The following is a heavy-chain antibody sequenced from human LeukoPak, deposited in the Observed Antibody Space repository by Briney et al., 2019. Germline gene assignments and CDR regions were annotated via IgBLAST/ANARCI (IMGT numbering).Heavy chain of an antibody. J-gene: IGHJ4*02. CDR3: ARGLLRYCDWSLNY. D-gene: IGHD3-9*01. V-gene: IGHV1-69*01. CDR2: IIPIFGTA. CDR1: GGTFSSYA. Sequence: ASVKVSCKASGGTFSSYAISWVRQAPGQGLEWMGGIIPIFGTANYAQKFQGRVTITADESTSTAYMELSSLRSEDTAVYYCARGLLRYCDWSLNYWGQGTLVTVSS.